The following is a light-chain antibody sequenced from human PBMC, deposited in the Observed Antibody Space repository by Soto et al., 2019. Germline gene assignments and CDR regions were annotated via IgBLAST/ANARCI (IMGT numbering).Light chain of an antibody. Sequence: QSVLTQPPSASGTPGQRVTISCSGSSSNIGSNTVNWYQQLPGTAPKLLIYSNNQRPSGVPDRFSGSKSGTSAPLAISGLQSEDEADYYCAAWDDSLNALFGTGTKVTV. J-gene: IGLJ1*01. V-gene: IGLV1-44*01. CDR1: SSNIGSNT. CDR2: SNN. CDR3: AAWDDSLNAL.